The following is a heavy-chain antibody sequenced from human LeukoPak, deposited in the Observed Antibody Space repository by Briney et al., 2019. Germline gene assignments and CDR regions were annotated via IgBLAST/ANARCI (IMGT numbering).Heavy chain of an antibody. Sequence: PGGSLRLSCAASGFTFDDYAMHWVRQAPGKGLGWVSGISWNSGSIGYADSVKGRFTISRDNAKNSLYLQMNSLRAEDTALYYCARASYYYDSSGFDIWGQGTMVTVSS. V-gene: IGHV3-9*01. CDR1: GFTFDDYA. D-gene: IGHD3-22*01. CDR2: ISWNSGSI. CDR3: ARASYYYDSSGFDI. J-gene: IGHJ3*02.